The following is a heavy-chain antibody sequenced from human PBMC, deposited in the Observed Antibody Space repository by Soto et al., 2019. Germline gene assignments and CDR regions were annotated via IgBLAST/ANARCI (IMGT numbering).Heavy chain of an antibody. CDR3: ARRGAAREPFDY. D-gene: IGHD6-6*01. CDR2: IDPSDSYT. CDR1: GYIFTSYG. V-gene: IGHV5-10-1*01. Sequence: GESLKISCKGSGYIFTSYGISWVRQMPGKGLEWMGRIDPSDSYTNYSPSFQGHVTISADKSISTAYLQWSSLKASDTAMYYCARRGAAREPFDYWGQGTLVTVSS. J-gene: IGHJ4*02.